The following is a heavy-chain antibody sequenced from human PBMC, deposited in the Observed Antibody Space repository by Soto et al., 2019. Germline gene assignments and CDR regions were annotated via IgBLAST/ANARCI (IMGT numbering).Heavy chain of an antibody. CDR1: GFTFSSYA. CDR2: ISGSGGST. D-gene: IGHD6-6*01. CDR3: SKIGRGTARPFDY. Sequence: EVQLLESGGGLVQPGGSLRLSCAASGFTFSSYAMSWVRQAPGKGLEWVSAISGSGGSTYYADSVKGRFTISRDNSKNTLNLQMNSLRAEDTAVDYCSKIGRGTARPFDYWGQGTLVTVSS. J-gene: IGHJ4*02. V-gene: IGHV3-23*01.